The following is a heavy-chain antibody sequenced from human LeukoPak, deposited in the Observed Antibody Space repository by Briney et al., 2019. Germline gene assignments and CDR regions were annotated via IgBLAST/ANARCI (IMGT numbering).Heavy chain of an antibody. CDR1: GFTFGNFG. Sequence: PGGSLRLSCAASGFTFGNFGMNWVRQAPGKGLEWVSSISSRDSHIFYADSVKGRFTISRDDAKNSLYLQMNSLRAEDTALYYCAKDKGAAAAFDAFDIWGRGTMVTVSS. D-gene: IGHD6-13*01. V-gene: IGHV3-21*04. CDR3: AKDKGAAAAFDAFDI. CDR2: ISSRDSHI. J-gene: IGHJ3*02.